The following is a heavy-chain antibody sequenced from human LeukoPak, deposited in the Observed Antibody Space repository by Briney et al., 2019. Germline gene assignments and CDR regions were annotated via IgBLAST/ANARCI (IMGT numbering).Heavy chain of an antibody. Sequence: SETLSLTCTVSGGSISSYYWSWIRQPPGKGLEWIGYIYYSGSTNYNPSLKSRVTISVDTSKNQFSLKLSSVTAADTAVYYCARVGGTNSYWGQGTLVTVSS. CDR2: IYYSGST. J-gene: IGHJ4*02. V-gene: IGHV4-59*12. D-gene: IGHD3-16*01. CDR3: ARVGGTNSY. CDR1: GGSISSYY.